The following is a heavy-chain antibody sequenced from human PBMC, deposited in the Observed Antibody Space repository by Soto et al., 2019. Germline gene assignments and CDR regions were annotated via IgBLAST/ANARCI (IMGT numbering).Heavy chain of an antibody. Sequence: QVQLQESGPGLVKPSETLSLTCTVSGGSISSYYWSWLRQPPGKGLEWIGYIYYSGSTNYNPSLKSRVTISVDTSKYQFYLKLSSVTAADTAVYYCARAMAGPWGPPDIWGKGTMVTVSS. D-gene: IGHD3-16*01. J-gene: IGHJ3*02. V-gene: IGHV4-59*01. CDR1: GGSISSYY. CDR3: ARAMAGPWGPPDI. CDR2: IYYSGST.